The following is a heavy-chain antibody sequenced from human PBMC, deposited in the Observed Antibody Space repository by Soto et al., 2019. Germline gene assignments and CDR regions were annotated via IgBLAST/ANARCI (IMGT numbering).Heavy chain of an antibody. Sequence: QVQLVQSGGEVKRPGASVKVSCKTSGYTFSNYGITWVRQAPGQPLEWLGWISLYSDGTNYAQKFQGRVSMNTGKSTTTDYMELRSLRSDDTAVYYCARVVPGAEAWFGPWGQGTLVTVSS. CDR3: ARVVPGAEAWFGP. J-gene: IGHJ5*02. V-gene: IGHV1-18*01. D-gene: IGHD2-2*01. CDR1: GYTFSNYG. CDR2: ISLYSDGT.